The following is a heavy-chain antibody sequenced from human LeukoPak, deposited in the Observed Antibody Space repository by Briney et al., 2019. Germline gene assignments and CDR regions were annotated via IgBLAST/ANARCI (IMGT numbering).Heavy chain of an antibody. CDR1: GFTFSSYA. J-gene: IGHJ4*02. D-gene: IGHD1-26*01. CDR2: ISGSGGST. CDR3: AKDGGATPRGLGYFDY. V-gene: IGHV3-23*01. Sequence: GGSLRLSCAASGFTFSSYAMSWVRQAPGKGLEWVSAISGSGGSTYYADSVKGRFTISRDNSKNTLYLQMNSLRAEDTAVYYCAKDGGATPRGLGYFDYWGQGTLVTVSS.